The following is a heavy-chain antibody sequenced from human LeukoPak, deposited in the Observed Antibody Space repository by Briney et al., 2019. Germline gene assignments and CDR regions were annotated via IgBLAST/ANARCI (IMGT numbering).Heavy chain of an antibody. J-gene: IGHJ4*02. D-gene: IGHD3-10*01. CDR2: IIPIFGTA. CDR1: GGTFSSYA. CDR3: ARDTYGSGSYSSDY. Sequence: SVKVSCKASGGTFSSYAISWVRQAPGQGLEWMGRIIPIFGTANYAQKFQGRVTMTRDTSISTAYMELSRLRSDDTAVYYCARDTYGSGSYSSDYWGQGTLVTVSS. V-gene: IGHV1-69*05.